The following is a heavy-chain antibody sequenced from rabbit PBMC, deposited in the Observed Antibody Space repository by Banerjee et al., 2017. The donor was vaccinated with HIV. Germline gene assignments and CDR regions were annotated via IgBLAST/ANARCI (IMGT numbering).Heavy chain of an antibody. J-gene: IGHJ4*01. CDR3: ARDAGTTGYGYVFN. Sequence: QSLEESGGDLVKPGASLTLSCKASGFTLSGYYMCWVRQAPGKGLDWIGCIYVGDSGSTYYASWAKGRFTGSKTSSTTVTLQMTSLTGADTATYFCARDAGTTGYGYVFN. CDR2: IYVGDSGST. CDR1: GFTLSGYY. V-gene: IGHV1S40*01. D-gene: IGHD6-1*01.